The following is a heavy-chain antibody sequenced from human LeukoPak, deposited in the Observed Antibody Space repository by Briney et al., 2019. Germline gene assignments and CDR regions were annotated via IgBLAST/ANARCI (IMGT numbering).Heavy chain of an antibody. Sequence: GSLRLSCAASGFTISSNYMSWVRQAPGKGLEWVSIIYSGGDTYYADSVKGRFSISRDNSKSTLHLQMNSLTAEDTAVYYCARCLLVQGYYNGMDVWGQGTTVTGSS. V-gene: IGHV3-66*01. CDR2: IYSGGDT. J-gene: IGHJ6*02. D-gene: IGHD3-3*01. CDR1: GFTISSNY. CDR3: ARCLLVQGYYNGMDV.